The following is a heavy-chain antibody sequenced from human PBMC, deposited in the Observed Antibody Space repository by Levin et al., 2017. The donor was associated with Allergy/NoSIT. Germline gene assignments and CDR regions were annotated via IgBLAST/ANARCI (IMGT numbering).Heavy chain of an antibody. J-gene: IGHJ4*02. D-gene: IGHD6-13*01. V-gene: IGHV5-51*01. CDR2: IYPGDSDT. Sequence: MTGGSLRLSCKGSGYSFTSYWIGWVRQMPGKGLEWMGIIYPGDSDTRYSPSFQGQVTISADKSISTAYLQWSSLKASDTAMYYCARGMTAGTSGYYFDYWGQGTLVTVSS. CDR1: GYSFTSYW. CDR3: ARGMTAGTSGYYFDY.